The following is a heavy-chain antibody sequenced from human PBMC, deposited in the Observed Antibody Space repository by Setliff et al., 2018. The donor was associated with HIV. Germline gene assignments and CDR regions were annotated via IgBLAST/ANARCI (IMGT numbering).Heavy chain of an antibody. CDR1: GGSVNDFS. V-gene: IGHV4-4*09. CDR3: ATLDHSGGNFLAY. J-gene: IGHJ4*02. Sequence: KTSETLSLTCTVSGGSVNDFSCNWIRQPPGQGPEWIGYIHSSGSTIYNPSLKSRITISLDTSKEQFSLELSSATASDAAVYYCATLDHSGGNFLAYWGQGSLVTVSS. CDR2: IHSSGST. D-gene: IGHD2-21*02.